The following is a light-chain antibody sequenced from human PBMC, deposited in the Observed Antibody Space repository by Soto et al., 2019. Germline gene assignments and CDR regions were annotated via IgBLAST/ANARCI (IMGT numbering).Light chain of an antibody. V-gene: IGKV3-15*01. Sequence: EIVMTQSPATLAGSPGETVTLSCRASQSLGGNLAWYQQKPGQAPRLLIFRASTRATGVPARFSGRGSGTEFPLTISGLHSEDCAVSYCQQYRKWPPWTFAPGTKVEI. CDR1: QSLGGN. J-gene: IGKJ1*01. CDR3: QQYRKWPPWT. CDR2: RAS.